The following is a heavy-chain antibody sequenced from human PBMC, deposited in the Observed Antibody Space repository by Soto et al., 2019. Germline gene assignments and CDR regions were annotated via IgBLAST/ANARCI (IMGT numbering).Heavy chain of an antibody. CDR3: ATSNGGSYQGAFDI. Sequence: PGGSLRLSCAASGFTLSSYSMNWVRQAPGKGLEWVSSISSSSSYIYYADSVEGRFTISRDNAKNSLYLQMNSLRAEDTAVYYCATSNGGSYQGAFDIWGQGTMVTVSS. J-gene: IGHJ3*02. V-gene: IGHV3-21*01. CDR1: GFTLSSYS. CDR2: ISSSSSYI. D-gene: IGHD1-26*01.